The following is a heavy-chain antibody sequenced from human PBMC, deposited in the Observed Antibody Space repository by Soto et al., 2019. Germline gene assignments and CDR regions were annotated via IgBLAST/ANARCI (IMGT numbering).Heavy chain of an antibody. CDR1: GGCIGRYC. J-gene: IGHJ5*02. V-gene: IGHV4-59*08. Sequence: SGTLSLSCAVSGGCIGRYCGCWIGQPPGKGLEWIGYIYYRGSTNYNPSLKSRVTISVDTSKNQFSLKLSSVTAADTAVYYCARFYGSGSYLSWFAPRGPGPLVTVS. CDR3: ARFYGSGSYLSWFAP. D-gene: IGHD3-10*01. CDR2: IYYRGST.